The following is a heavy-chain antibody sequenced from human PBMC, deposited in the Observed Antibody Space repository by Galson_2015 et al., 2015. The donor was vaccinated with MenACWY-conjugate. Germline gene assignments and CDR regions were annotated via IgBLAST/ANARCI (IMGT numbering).Heavy chain of an antibody. V-gene: IGHV1-18*01. CDR2: ISGYNGDR. CDR1: DDMFSSYG. Sequence: SVKVSCKASDDMFSSYGISWVRQAPGQGLEWMGWISGYNGDRKYARNLQGRVTMTTDTSTRTAYMELRSLRSDGTAVYYCARDRNVNYLTTNHMVRGEAMAVWGQGTTVTFSS. J-gene: IGHJ6*02. D-gene: IGHD3-10*01. CDR3: ARDRNVNYLTTNHMVRGEAMAV.